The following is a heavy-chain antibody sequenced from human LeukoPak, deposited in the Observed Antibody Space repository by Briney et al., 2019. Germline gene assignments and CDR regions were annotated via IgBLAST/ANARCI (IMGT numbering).Heavy chain of an antibody. CDR2: IRYDGSNK. J-gene: IGHJ4*02. CDR3: ARGYYDSSGPVRG. V-gene: IGHV3-30*02. Sequence: RGSLRLSCAASGFTFISHGIHWVRQPQGKGLGWVGFIRYDGSNKYYADSVKGRFTISRDNSKNTLYLQMNSLRAEDTAVYYCARGYYDSSGPVRGWGQGTQVTVSS. CDR1: GFTFISHG. D-gene: IGHD3-22*01.